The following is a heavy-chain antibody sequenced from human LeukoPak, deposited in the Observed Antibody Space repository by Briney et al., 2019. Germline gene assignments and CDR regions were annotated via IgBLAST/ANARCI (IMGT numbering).Heavy chain of an antibody. D-gene: IGHD6-19*01. CDR1: GFTFSNYW. CDR3: ARVYREQWLVSPPYYFDY. CDR2: IKHDGSED. J-gene: IGHJ4*02. V-gene: IGHV3-7*03. Sequence: PTGGSLRLSCAASGFTFSNYWMTWVRQAPGKGLEWVANIKHDGSEDYYLDSVKGRFTISRDNAKSSMWLQMNSLRDEDTAVYYCARVYREQWLVSPPYYFDYWGQGTLVTVSS.